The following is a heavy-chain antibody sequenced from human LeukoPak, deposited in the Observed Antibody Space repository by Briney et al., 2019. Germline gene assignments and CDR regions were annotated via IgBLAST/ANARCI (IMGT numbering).Heavy chain of an antibody. CDR2: IWYDGSNK. CDR3: ARDHPTVTTGWDY. J-gene: IGHJ4*02. CDR1: GFTFSSYG. D-gene: IGHD4-17*01. Sequence: GGSLRLSCAASGFTFSSYGMHWVHQAPGKGLEWVAVIWYDGSNKYYADSVKGRFTISRDNSKNTLYLQMNSLRAEDTAVYYCARDHPTVTTGWDYWGQGTLVTVSS. V-gene: IGHV3-33*01.